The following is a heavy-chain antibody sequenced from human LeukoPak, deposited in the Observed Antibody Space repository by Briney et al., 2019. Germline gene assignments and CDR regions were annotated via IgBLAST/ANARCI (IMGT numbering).Heavy chain of an antibody. CDR1: GGSISSYY. CDR2: IYYSGST. V-gene: IGHV4-59*01. CDR3: ARQKGYFDY. J-gene: IGHJ4*02. Sequence: SETLSLTCTVSGGSISSYYWSWIRQPPGKGLEWIGYIYYSGSTNYNPSLKSRVTISVDTSKNQFSLKLGSVTAADTAVYYCARQKGYFDYWGQGTLVTVSS.